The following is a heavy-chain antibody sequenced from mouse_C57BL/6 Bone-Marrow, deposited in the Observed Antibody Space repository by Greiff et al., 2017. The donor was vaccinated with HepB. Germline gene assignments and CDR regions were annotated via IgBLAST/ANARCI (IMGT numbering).Heavy chain of an antibody. Sequence: EVKLMESGGGLVQPGGSLKLSCAASGFTFSDYGMAWVRQAPRKGPEWVAFISNLAYSIYYADTVTGRFTISRENDKNTLYLEMSSLRSEDTAMYYCARTCYYGSSYAMDYWGQGTSVTVSS. D-gene: IGHD1-1*01. V-gene: IGHV5-15*01. CDR3: ARTCYYGSSYAMDY. CDR2: ISNLAYSI. J-gene: IGHJ4*01. CDR1: GFTFSDYG.